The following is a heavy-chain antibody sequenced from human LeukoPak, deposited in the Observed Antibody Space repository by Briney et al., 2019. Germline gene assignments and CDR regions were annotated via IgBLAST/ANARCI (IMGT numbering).Heavy chain of an antibody. Sequence: GGSLRLSCAASGFTVTSNYMSWGRQAPGKGLQLVSVIFSGGSTYYADSVRGRFTASRDNSKNTPFLQMNSLRADDTAVYYCARARIVGATRYFDYWGQGTLVTVSS. J-gene: IGHJ4*02. CDR1: GFTVTSNY. V-gene: IGHV3-53*01. CDR3: ARARIVGATRYFDY. D-gene: IGHD1-26*01. CDR2: IFSGGST.